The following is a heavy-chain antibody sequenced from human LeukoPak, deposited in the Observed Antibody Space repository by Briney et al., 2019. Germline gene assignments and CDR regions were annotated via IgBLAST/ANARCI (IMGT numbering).Heavy chain of an antibody. Sequence: GGSLRLSCAASGFTFSIYSMNWVRQAPGKGLEWLSSITSSSNYIYYADSVKGRFTISRDNVQNSLYLQMNSLRAEGTAMYYCARDRGYFDNWGQGTLVTVSS. V-gene: IGHV3-21*01. CDR2: ITSSSNYI. CDR3: ARDRGYFDN. J-gene: IGHJ4*02. CDR1: GFTFSIYS.